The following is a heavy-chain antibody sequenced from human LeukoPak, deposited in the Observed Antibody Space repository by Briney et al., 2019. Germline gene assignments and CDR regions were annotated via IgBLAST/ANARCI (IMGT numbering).Heavy chain of an antibody. CDR2: IAYDGTSQ. V-gene: IGHV3-30*04. CDR3: ARMGRDYRYGYEGNFGY. J-gene: IGHJ4*02. Sequence: GRSLRLSCAASGFTYNSYAMHWVRQAPGKGLEWVAVIAYDGTSQYYADSVKGRFTISRDNSKNTLDLRMNSLRPDDPAVYYCARMGRDYRYGYEGNFGYWGQGTLVTVSS. CDR1: GFTYNSYA. D-gene: IGHD5-18*01.